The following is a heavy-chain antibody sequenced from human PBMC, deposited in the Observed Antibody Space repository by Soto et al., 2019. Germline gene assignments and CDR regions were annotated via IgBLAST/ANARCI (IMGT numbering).Heavy chain of an antibody. D-gene: IGHD1-1*01. J-gene: IGHJ6*02. CDR1: GFIFGDFS. V-gene: IGHV3-21*01. CDR3: AREKRHNSLGGRFGMDV. CDR2: IGSSGGNS. Sequence: EVQLVESGGGLVKPGGSLRLSCAVSGFIFGDFSMNWVRQAPGKGLEWVASIGSSGGNSFYADSVKGRFIISRDNAKTSLDLQINSLRAEDTAVYYCAREKRHNSLGGRFGMDVWGQGTPVTVS.